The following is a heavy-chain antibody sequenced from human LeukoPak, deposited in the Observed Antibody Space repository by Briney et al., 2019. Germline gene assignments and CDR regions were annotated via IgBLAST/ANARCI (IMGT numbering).Heavy chain of an antibody. CDR1: GFTFSSYA. V-gene: IGHV3-23*01. CDR3: AKGLAQLWFY. CDR2: ISGSGGST. D-gene: IGHD5-18*01. Sequence: GGSLRLSCAASGFTFSSYAMSWVRQAPGKGLEWVSAISGSGGSTYYADSVKGRFTISRDNSKNTLYLQMISLRAEDTAVYYRAKGLAQLWFYWGQGTLVTVSS. J-gene: IGHJ4*02.